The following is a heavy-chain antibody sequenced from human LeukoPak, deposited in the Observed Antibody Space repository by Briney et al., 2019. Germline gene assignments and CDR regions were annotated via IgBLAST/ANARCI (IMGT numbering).Heavy chain of an antibody. CDR3: ATNVGYGSGNGGGN. V-gene: IGHV3-7*01. CDR1: GFTFSNFW. Sequence: GGSLRLSCIGSGFTFSNFWMNWVRQAPGKGLEWVANIKQDGSEKLYVDSVKGRFTISRDNAKNTLYLQMNDLRAADSTEYYCATNVGYGSGNGGGNWGQGTVVIVSS. J-gene: IGHJ4*02. CDR2: IKQDGSEK. D-gene: IGHD3-10*01.